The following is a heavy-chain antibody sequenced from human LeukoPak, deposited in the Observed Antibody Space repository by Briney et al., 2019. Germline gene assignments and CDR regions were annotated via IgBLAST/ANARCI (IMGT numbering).Heavy chain of an antibody. CDR3: ARHSGSGWQALGY. CDR1: GYTFSNYG. Sequence: GASVKVSCKASGYTFSNYGISLVRQAPGLGLEWMGWTSYNGNTNYAQKFQDRVTMTTDTSTTTAYMELRSLESDDTAVYYCARHSGSGWQALGYWGQGTLVTVSS. J-gene: IGHJ4*02. CDR2: TSYNGNT. D-gene: IGHD6-19*01. V-gene: IGHV1-18*04.